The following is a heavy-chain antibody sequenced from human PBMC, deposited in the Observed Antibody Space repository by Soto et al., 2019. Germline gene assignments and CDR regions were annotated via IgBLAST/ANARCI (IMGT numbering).Heavy chain of an antibody. V-gene: IGHV5-51*01. Sequence: PGESLKISCKGSGYTFTNYWIGWVRQMPGKGLEWMGIFYPGDSDTKYNPSFQGQVTISADKSITTTYLQWSSLKASDTAIYYCAASIFYYGMDVWGQGXTVTVYS. CDR1: GYTFTNYW. CDR2: FYPGDSDT. J-gene: IGHJ6*02. CDR3: AASIFYYGMDV.